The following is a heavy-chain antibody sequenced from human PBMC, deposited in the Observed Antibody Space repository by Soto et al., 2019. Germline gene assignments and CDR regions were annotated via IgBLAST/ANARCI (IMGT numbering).Heavy chain of an antibody. J-gene: IGHJ5*02. V-gene: IGHV1-46*03. CDR2: INPSGGST. CDR3: ARTSGWNYEAEGFDP. Sequence: ASVKVSCKASGYTFTSYYMHWVRQAPGQGLEWMGIINPSGGSTSYAQKFQGRVTMTRDTSTSTVYMELSSLRSEDTAVYYCARTSGWNYEAEGFDPWGQGTLVTVSS. CDR1: GYTFTSYY. D-gene: IGHD1-7*01.